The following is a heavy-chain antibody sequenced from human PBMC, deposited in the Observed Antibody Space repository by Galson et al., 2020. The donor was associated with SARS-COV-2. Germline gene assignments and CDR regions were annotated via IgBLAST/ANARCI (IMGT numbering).Heavy chain of an antibody. J-gene: IGHJ6*02. CDR1: GGSISSYY. D-gene: IGHD1-26*01. CDR3: ARGFTLPNYYYCYYGMDV. Sequence: SETLSLTCTVSGGSISSYYWSWIRQPPGKGLEWIGYIYYSGSTNYNPSLKSRVTISVDTSKNQFSLKLSSVTAADTAVYYCARGFTLPNYYYCYYGMDVWGQGTTVTVSS. CDR2: IYYSGST. V-gene: IGHV4-59*01.